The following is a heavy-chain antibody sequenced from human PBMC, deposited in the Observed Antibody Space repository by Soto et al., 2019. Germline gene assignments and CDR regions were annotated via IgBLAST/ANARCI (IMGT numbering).Heavy chain of an antibody. CDR3: ARERIAVEVMGAFDI. J-gene: IGHJ3*02. CDR1: GYTFTSYG. CDR2: ISAYNGNT. Sequence: GASVKVSCKASGYTFTSYGISWVRQAPGQGLEWMGWISAYNGNTNYAQKLQGRVTMTTDTSTSTAYMEPRSLRSDDTAVYYCARERIAVEVMGAFDIWGQGTMVTVSS. D-gene: IGHD6-19*01. V-gene: IGHV1-18*01.